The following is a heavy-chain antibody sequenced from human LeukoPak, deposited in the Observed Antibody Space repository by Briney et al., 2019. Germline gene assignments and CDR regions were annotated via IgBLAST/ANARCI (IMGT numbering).Heavy chain of an antibody. V-gene: IGHV4-34*01. Sequence: PSETLSLTCAVYGGSFSGYYWSWIRQPPGKGLEWIGEINHSGSTNYNPSLKSRVTISVDTSKNQFSLKLSSVTAADTAVYYCARGQQLLDYWGQGTLVTVSS. CDR3: ARGQQLLDY. D-gene: IGHD6-13*01. CDR2: INHSGST. J-gene: IGHJ4*02. CDR1: GGSFSGYY.